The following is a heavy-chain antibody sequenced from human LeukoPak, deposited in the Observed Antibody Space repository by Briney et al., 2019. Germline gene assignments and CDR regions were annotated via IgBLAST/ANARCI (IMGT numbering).Heavy chain of an antibody. V-gene: IGHV4-34*01. CDR1: GGSFSGYY. CDR3: ARGQDYGDYVRGVLWFDP. J-gene: IGHJ5*02. CDR2: INHSGST. Sequence: SETLTLTCAVYGGSFSGYYWSWIRQPPGKGLEWIGEINHSGSTNYNPSLKSRVTISVDTSKNQFPLKLSSVTAADTAVYYCARGQDYGDYVRGVLWFDPWGQGTLVTVPS. D-gene: IGHD4-17*01.